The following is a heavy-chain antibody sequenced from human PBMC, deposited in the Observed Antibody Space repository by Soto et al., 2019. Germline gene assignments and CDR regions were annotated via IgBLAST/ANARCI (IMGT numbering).Heavy chain of an antibody. D-gene: IGHD3-16*01. V-gene: IGHV3-48*01. CDR3: GTPPQDDYIWGSESHRAFDI. CDR2: ISSSSSTI. CDR1: GFTFSSYS. Sequence: GGSLRLSCAASGFTFSSYSMNWVRQAPGKGLEWVSYISSSSSTIYYADSVKGRFTISRDNAKNSLYLQMNSLRAEDTAVYYCGTPPQDDYIWGSESHRAFDIWGQGTMVTVSS. J-gene: IGHJ3*02.